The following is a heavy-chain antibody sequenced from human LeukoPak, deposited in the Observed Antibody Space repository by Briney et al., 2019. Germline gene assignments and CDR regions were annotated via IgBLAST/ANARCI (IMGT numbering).Heavy chain of an antibody. V-gene: IGHV3-23*01. CDR1: GFTFSSYS. CDR3: AKEIDSSSWYYFDY. CDR2: ISGSGGST. D-gene: IGHD6-13*01. Sequence: PGGSLRLSCAASGFTFSSYSMSWVRQAPGRGLEWVSAISGSGGSTYYADSVKGRFTISRDNSKNTLYLQMNSLRAEDTAVYYCAKEIDSSSWYYFDYWGQGTLVTVSS. J-gene: IGHJ4*02.